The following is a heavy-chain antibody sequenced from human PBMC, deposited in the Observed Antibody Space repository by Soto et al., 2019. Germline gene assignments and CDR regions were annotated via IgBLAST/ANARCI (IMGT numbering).Heavy chain of an antibody. J-gene: IGHJ4*02. D-gene: IGHD4-17*01. Sequence: ASVKVSCKASGYTLSSFGINWVRQAPGQGLEWMGWITVYSGNTEYAQKVQGRVTITAEPSTSTAYMELSSLRSEDTAVYYCARRVYGDDLVYFDCWGQGTLVTVSS. CDR1: GYTLSSFG. V-gene: IGHV1-18*01. CDR2: ITVYSGNT. CDR3: ARRVYGDDLVYFDC.